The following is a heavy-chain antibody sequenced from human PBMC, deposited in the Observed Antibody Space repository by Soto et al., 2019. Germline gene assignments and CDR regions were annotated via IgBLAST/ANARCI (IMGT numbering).Heavy chain of an antibody. J-gene: IGHJ4*02. CDR2: ISATGGGT. CDR3: AQDRRAGGNSAFYFDF. Sequence: GGSLRLSCAASGFKFSNYAMSWVRQAPGKGLEWVSLISATGGGTYYADSVKGRFTISRDNSHNTLYLQVHSLTAEDTAVYYCAQDRRAGGNSAFYFDFWGQGAQVTVSS. CDR1: GFKFSNYA. V-gene: IGHV3-23*01. D-gene: IGHD3-16*01.